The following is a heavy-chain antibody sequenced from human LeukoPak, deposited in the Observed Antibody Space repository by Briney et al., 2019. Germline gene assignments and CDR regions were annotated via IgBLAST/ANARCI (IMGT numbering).Heavy chain of an antibody. CDR2: ISAYNGNT. J-gene: IGHJ4*02. V-gene: IGHV1-18*01. CDR3: AGHYDFWSGYYALDY. CDR1: GYTFTSYG. D-gene: IGHD3-3*01. Sequence: ASVKVFCXASGYTFTSYGISWVRQAPGQGLEWMGWISAYNGNTNYAQKLQGRVTMTTDTSTSTAYMELRSLRSDDTAVYYCAGHYDFWSGYYALDYWGQGTLVTVSS.